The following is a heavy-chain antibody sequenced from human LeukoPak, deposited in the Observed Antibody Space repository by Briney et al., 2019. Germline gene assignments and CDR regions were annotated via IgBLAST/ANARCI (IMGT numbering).Heavy chain of an antibody. CDR2: IYHSGST. CDR3: ARAIAARQDYYYYYMDV. Sequence: SETLSLTCTVSGGSISSGGYYWSWIRQPPGKGLEWIGYIYHSGSTYYNPSLKSRVTISVDRSKNQFSLKLSSVTAADTAVYYCARAIAARQDYYYYYMDVWGKGTTVTVSS. D-gene: IGHD6-6*01. V-gene: IGHV4-30-2*01. J-gene: IGHJ6*03. CDR1: GGSISSGGYY.